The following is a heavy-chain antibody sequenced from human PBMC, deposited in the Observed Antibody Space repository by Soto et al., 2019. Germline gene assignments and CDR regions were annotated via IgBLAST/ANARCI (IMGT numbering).Heavy chain of an antibody. J-gene: IGHJ5*02. Sequence: EVQLVESGGTVIQPGESLRLSCAASGLNVNTNYMTWVRQAPGKGLEWLSIIHGGGNKFYSDSVKGRFTISRDTSKNTVYLQMSSLTVDDTAVYYCASGPTLAPRLGWNYFDPWGQGTLVTVSA. D-gene: IGHD6-6*01. CDR1: GLNVNTNY. CDR3: ASGPTLAPRLGWNYFDP. CDR2: IHGGGNK. V-gene: IGHV3-53*01.